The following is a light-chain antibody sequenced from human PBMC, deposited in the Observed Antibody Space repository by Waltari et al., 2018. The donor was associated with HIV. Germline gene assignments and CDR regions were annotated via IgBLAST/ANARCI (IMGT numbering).Light chain of an antibody. J-gene: IGKJ4*01. V-gene: IGKV1-33*01. Sequence: DIQMTQSPLALSASVGDKVTITCQASQDISHYLNWFQFKPGKAPKLLIYDATKLQTVVPSRFSGSASGTDLTLTITSLQPEDIGTYCCQQFADLPLTFGGGTQVEIK. CDR3: QQFADLPLT. CDR1: QDISHY. CDR2: DAT.